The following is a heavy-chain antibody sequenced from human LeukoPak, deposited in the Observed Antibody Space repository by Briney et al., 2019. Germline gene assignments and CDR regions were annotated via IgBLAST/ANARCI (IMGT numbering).Heavy chain of an antibody. CDR1: GYTFTIYD. V-gene: IGHV1-8*01. J-gene: IGHJ4*02. CDR3: ARGMGSGSYSAAYYFDY. Sequence: ASVTVSYTASGYTFTIYDFNWVRQATGQGLEWMGGMNPNSGNSGYAQQFQGRVTMTRNTSISTAYMELSTLRSEDTAVYYCARGMGSGSYSAAYYFDYWGQGTLATVSS. D-gene: IGHD3-22*01. CDR2: MNPNSGNS.